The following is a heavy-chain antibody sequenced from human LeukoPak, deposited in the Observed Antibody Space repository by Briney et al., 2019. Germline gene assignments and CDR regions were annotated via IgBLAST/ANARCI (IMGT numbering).Heavy chain of an antibody. CDR2: ISSGSRTI. D-gene: IGHD3-3*01. V-gene: IGHV3-48*01. Sequence: GGSLRLSCAASGFTFSRYSMNWVRQAPGKGLEWLSYISSGSRTIYYADSVKGRFTISRDNSKSTLFLQMNSLRADDTAVYYCAKHPYYDFWSGPNLDFWGQGTLVTVSS. J-gene: IGHJ4*02. CDR1: GFTFSRYS. CDR3: AKHPYYDFWSGPNLDF.